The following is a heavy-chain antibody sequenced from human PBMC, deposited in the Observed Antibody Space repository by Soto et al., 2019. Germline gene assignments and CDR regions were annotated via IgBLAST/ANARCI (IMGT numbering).Heavy chain of an antibody. D-gene: IGHD4-17*01. CDR3: ARVPYGDFSNYYYGMDV. CDR1: GGTFSSYA. J-gene: IGHJ6*02. Sequence: QVQLVQSGAEVKKPGSSVKVSCKASGGTFSSYAISWVRQAPGQGLEWMGGIIPIFGTANYAQKFQGRVTITADESKSTAYMELSSLRSEDTAVYYCARVPYGDFSNYYYGMDVWGQGTTVTVSS. CDR2: IIPIFGTA. V-gene: IGHV1-69*12.